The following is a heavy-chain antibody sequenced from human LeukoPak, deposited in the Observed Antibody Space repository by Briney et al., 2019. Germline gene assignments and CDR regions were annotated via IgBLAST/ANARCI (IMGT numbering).Heavy chain of an antibody. CDR2: ISGGGEST. Sequence: GVSLRLSCVASEFTFSSHAMNWVRQAPGKGLEWVSSISGGGESTYYADSVKGRFTVSRDNSKNTLYLQINSLRGEDTAVYYCAKGKYSSGGVPDYWGQGTLVTVSS. D-gene: IGHD6-19*01. CDR1: EFTFSSHA. J-gene: IGHJ4*02. CDR3: AKGKYSSGGVPDY. V-gene: IGHV3-23*01.